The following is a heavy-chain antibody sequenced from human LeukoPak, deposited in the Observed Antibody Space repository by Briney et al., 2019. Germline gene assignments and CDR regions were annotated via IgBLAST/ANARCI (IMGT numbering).Heavy chain of an antibody. Sequence: GGSLRLSCAASGFTFSSSAMTWVRQAPGRGLDWVSSIGKIGNTFYADSVKGRFTISRDESKTTLYLQMNSLRAEDTAAYLCAKGGIGETGGLSYWGQGTLVTVSS. CDR1: GFTFSSSA. V-gene: IGHV3-23*01. J-gene: IGHJ4*02. CDR3: AKGGIGETGGLSY. D-gene: IGHD7-27*01. CDR2: IGKIGNT.